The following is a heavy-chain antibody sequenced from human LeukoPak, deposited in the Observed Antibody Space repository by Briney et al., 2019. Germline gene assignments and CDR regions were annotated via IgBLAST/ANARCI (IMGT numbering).Heavy chain of an antibody. V-gene: IGHV3-48*02. CDR3: VRETAYSFDC. J-gene: IGHJ4*02. Sequence: GGSLRLSCAASGFTFSGYSMTWVRQAPGRGLEWVSYISGSGTNIYNADSVKGRFTISRDNAKNSMYLQMNSLRDEDTAVYYCVRETAYSFDCWGQGTLVTVSS. CDR2: ISGSGTNI. D-gene: IGHD1-14*01. CDR1: GFTFSGYS.